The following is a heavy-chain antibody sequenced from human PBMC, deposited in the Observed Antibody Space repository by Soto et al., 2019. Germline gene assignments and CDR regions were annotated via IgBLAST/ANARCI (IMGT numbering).Heavy chain of an antibody. CDR3: ARVTFTPNWFDS. D-gene: IGHD3-16*01. CDR1: GDSISSPDYY. J-gene: IGHJ5*01. V-gene: IGHV4-30-4*01. Sequence: LSLTCTVSGDSISSPDYYWGWIRQAPGKGLELIGYVYYRGSIYYTPSFESRVSISIDTSKNQFSLRLTSVTAADSAVYFCARVTFTPNWFDSWGQGILVTAPQ. CDR2: VYYRGSI.